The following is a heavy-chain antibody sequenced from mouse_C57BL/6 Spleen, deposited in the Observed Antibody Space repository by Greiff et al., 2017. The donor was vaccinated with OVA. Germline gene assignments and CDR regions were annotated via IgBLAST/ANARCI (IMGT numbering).Heavy chain of an antibody. CDR2: IHPNSGST. V-gene: IGHV1-64*01. Sequence: QVQLQQPGAELVKPGASVKLSCKASGYTFTSYWMHWVKQRPGQGLEWIGMIHPNSGSTNYNEKFKSQATLTVDKSSSPAYMQLSCLTSEDSAVYYGARSASYSNYLDYWGQGTTLTVSS. D-gene: IGHD2-5*01. CDR3: ARSASYSNYLDY. CDR1: GYTFTSYW. J-gene: IGHJ2*01.